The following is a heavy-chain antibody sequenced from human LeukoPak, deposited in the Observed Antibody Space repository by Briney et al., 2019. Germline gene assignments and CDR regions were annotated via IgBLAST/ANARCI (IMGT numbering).Heavy chain of an antibody. CDR3: ARNWGSSETLHYFDY. J-gene: IGHJ4*02. V-gene: IGHV4-59*01. CDR2: IYYSGST. D-gene: IGHD2-2*01. CDR1: YGSISRYY. Sequence: PSETLSLTCTVSYGSISRYYWSWIRQPPGKGLEWIGYIYYSGSTNYNPSLKSRVTISVDTSKNQFSLKLSSVTAADTAVYYCARNWGSSETLHYFDYWGQGTLVTGSS.